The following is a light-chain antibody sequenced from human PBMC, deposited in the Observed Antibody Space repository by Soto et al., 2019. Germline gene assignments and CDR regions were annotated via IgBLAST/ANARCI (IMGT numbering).Light chain of an antibody. CDR3: QHYNSYSEA. CDR1: QTISSW. V-gene: IGKV1-5*03. Sequence: DIQMTQSPSTLSGSVGDRVTITCRASQTISSWLAWYQREPGKAPKLLNYKGSTLKSGVPSRFNRSGSGTEFTLTINSLQPDDFATYNCQHYNSYSEAFGQGTKLDIK. J-gene: IGKJ1*01. CDR2: KGS.